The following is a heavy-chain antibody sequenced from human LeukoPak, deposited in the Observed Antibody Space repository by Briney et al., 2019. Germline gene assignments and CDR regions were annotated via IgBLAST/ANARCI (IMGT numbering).Heavy chain of an antibody. Sequence: ASVKVSCKASGYTFTSYGISWVRQAPGQAREWMGWISAHNGNTNYAQKLQGRVTMTTDTSTSTAYMELRSLRSDDTAVYYCARDDRGLGYCSSTRCPPGLDYYGMDVWGKGTTVTVSA. CDR2: ISAHNGNT. J-gene: IGHJ6*04. V-gene: IGHV1-18*04. CDR1: GYTFTSYG. D-gene: IGHD2-2*01. CDR3: ARDDRGLGYCSSTRCPPGLDYYGMDV.